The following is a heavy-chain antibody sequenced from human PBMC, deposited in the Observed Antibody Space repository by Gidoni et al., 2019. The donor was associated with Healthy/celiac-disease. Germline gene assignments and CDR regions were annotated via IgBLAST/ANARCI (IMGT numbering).Heavy chain of an antibody. CDR3: ARLLGYCSGGICYSYAFDI. J-gene: IGHJ3*02. V-gene: IGHV4-39*01. CDR1: GGSISSSSYY. Sequence: QLQLQESGPGLVKPSETLSLTCTVSGGSISSSSYYWGWIRQPPGKGLEWIGSIYYSGSTYYNPSLKSRVTISVDTSKNQFSLKLSSVTAADTAVYYCARLLGYCSGGICYSYAFDIWGQGTMVTVSS. D-gene: IGHD2-15*01. CDR2: IYYSGST.